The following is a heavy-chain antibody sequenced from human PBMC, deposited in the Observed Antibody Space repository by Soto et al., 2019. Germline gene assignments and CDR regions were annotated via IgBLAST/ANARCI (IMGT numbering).Heavy chain of an antibody. CDR3: ARAVAVPADFDY. V-gene: IGHV1-3*01. CDR1: GGTFSSYA. CDR2: INAGNGNT. D-gene: IGHD6-19*01. J-gene: IGHJ4*02. Sequence: GASVKVSCKASGGTFSSYAISWVRQAPGQGLEWMGWINAGNGNTKYSQKFQGRVTITRDTSASTAYMELSSLRSEDTAVYYCARAVAVPADFDYWGQGTLVTAPQ.